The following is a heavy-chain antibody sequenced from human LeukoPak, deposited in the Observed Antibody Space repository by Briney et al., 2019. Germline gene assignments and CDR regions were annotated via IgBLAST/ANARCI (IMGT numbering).Heavy chain of an antibody. CDR3: ARVLRYCSGGNCYSGGLGYMDV. Sequence: GGSLRLSCAASGFTVSSNYMSWVRQAPGKGLDWVSIIYSGGSTYYADSVKGRFTISRDNSKNTLYLQMNSLRAEDTAVYYCARVLRYCSGGNCYSGGLGYMDVWGKGTTVTISS. CDR2: IYSGGST. CDR1: GFTVSSNY. J-gene: IGHJ6*03. D-gene: IGHD2-15*01. V-gene: IGHV3-53*01.